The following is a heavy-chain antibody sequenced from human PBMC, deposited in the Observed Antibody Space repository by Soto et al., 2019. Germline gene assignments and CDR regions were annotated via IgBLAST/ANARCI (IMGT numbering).Heavy chain of an antibody. CDR3: ARGGDSSGYYSDY. V-gene: IGHV4-34*01. CDR1: GGSFSGYY. CDR2: INHSGST. Sequence: PSETLSLTCAVYGGSFSGYYWSWIRQPPGKGLEWIGEINHSGSTNYNPPLKSRVTISVDTSKNQFSLKLSSVTAADTAVYYCARGGDSSGYYSDYWGQGTLVTVSS. J-gene: IGHJ4*02. D-gene: IGHD3-22*01.